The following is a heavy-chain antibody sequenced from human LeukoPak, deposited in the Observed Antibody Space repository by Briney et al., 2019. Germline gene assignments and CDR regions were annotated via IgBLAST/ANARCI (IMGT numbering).Heavy chain of an antibody. CDR1: GDXVSSNSAT. V-gene: IGHV6-1*01. D-gene: IGHD1-26*01. J-gene: IGHJ2*01. CDR3: ARAGSYGYYLFFDL. Sequence: SQTLSLTCAISGDXVSSNSATWNWIRQSPSRGLEWLGRTYYRSKWYTDYAISVKSRITINPDTSKNQFSLQLNSVTPEDTAVYYCARAGSYGYYLFFDLWGRGTLVTVSS. CDR2: TYYRSKWYT.